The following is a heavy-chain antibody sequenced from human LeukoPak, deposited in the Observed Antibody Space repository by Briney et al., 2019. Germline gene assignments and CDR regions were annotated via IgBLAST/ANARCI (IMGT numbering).Heavy chain of an antibody. V-gene: IGHV3-23*01. Sequence: GGSLRLSCAASGFTFSSYAMSWVRQAPGKGLEWVSAISGSGGSTYYADSVKGRFTISRDNSKNTLYLQMNSLGAEDTAVYYCAKDGMATISYYFDYWGQGTLVTVSS. J-gene: IGHJ4*02. D-gene: IGHD5-24*01. CDR3: AKDGMATISYYFDY. CDR2: ISGSGGST. CDR1: GFTFSSYA.